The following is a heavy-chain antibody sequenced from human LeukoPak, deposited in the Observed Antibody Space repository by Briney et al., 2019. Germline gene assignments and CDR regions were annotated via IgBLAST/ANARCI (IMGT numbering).Heavy chain of an antibody. CDR2: INPSGGST. J-gene: IGHJ6*02. CDR1: GYTFTSYY. V-gene: IGHV1-46*01. D-gene: IGHD2-2*01. CDR3: ARQEIPGKVPAAMGPYYYGMDV. Sequence: ASVKVSCKASGYTFTSYYIHWVRQAPGQGLEWMGIINPSGGSTSYAQKFQGRVTMTRDTSTSTVYMELSSLRSEDTAVYYCARQEIPGKVPAAMGPYYYGMDVWGQGTTVTVSS.